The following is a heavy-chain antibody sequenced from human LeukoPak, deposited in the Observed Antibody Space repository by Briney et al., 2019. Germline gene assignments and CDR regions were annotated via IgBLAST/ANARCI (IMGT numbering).Heavy chain of an antibody. CDR3: AKVSRSWIQLWSGIYYFDY. CDR2: ISSSGSTI. D-gene: IGHD5-18*01. Sequence: GGSLRLSCAASGFTFSSYEMNWVRQAPGKGLEWVSYISSSGSTIYYADSVKGRFTISRDNSKNTLYLQMNSLRAEDTALYYCAKVSRSWIQLWSGIYYFDYWGQGTLVTVSS. V-gene: IGHV3-48*03. J-gene: IGHJ4*02. CDR1: GFTFSSYE.